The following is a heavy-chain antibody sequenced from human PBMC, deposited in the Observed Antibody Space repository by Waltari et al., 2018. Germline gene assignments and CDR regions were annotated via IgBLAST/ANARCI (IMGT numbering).Heavy chain of an antibody. V-gene: IGHV3-23*01. CDR3: VKEEVNFDGFES. J-gene: IGHJ4*01. Sequence: EVQLLESGGGLVQPGGSLRLSCAASGFTFRNYAMTWGRQGPGKGLGYVSSISGNSEKIIYADSVKGRFPNYKSSAKNNLFLQMNSLRPEETALHFRVKEEVNFDGFESRGQGNPVTVSS. CDR1: GFTFRNYA. CDR2: ISGNSEKI.